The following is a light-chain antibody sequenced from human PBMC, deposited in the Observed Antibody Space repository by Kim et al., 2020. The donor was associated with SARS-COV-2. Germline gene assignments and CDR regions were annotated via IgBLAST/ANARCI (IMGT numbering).Light chain of an antibody. CDR3: QAWDSSTNWV. Sequence: SYELTQPPSVSVSPGQTASITCSGDKLGAKYACWYQQKPGQSPVLVIYQDSKRPSGIPERFSGSNSGNTATLTISGTQAMDEADYYCQAWDSSTNWVFGG. V-gene: IGLV3-1*01. CDR2: QDS. J-gene: IGLJ3*02. CDR1: KLGAKY.